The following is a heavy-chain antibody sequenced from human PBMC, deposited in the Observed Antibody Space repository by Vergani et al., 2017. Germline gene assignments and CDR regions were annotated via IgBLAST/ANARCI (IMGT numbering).Heavy chain of an antibody. V-gene: IGHV4-38-2*01. J-gene: IGHJ6*02. CDR1: DSSIMTNPY. CDR3: ARHRGSGGVFPSSYFYGMDG. Sequence: QVQLQESGPGLVKPSETLTLTCDVSDSSIMTNPYWGWFRQSPGKGLEWIGCIHHSGATHYNSSLKRRVSISIVSSSKFSLSLTSVTAADTAIYYCARHRGSGGVFPSSYFYGMDGWGHGTTVTVSS. D-gene: IGHD3-10*01. CDR2: IHHSGAT.